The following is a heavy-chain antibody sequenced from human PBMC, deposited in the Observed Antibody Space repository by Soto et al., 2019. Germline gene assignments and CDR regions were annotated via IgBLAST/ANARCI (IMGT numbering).Heavy chain of an antibody. J-gene: IGHJ4*02. CDR1: GYTFTSYY. D-gene: IGHD2-15*01. V-gene: IGHV1-3*01. CDR3: ARDLGGWPDY. CDR2: INPGNGNT. Sequence: ASVKVSCKASGYTFTSYYMHWVRQAPGQRLEWMGRINPGNGNTKYSQKFQGRVTITRDTSTSTAYMELSSLRSEDTAVYYCARDLGGWPDYWGQGTLVTVSS.